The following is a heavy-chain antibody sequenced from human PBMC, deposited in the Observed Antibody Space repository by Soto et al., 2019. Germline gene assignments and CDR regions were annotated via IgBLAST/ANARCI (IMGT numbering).Heavy chain of an antibody. Sequence: AAVKVSCKASGYSFDRYGISWVRQAPGQRPEWMGWISADNGDTRFSQKVQGRLTLTTDTSTNTAYMDLRSLSSDDTAVYYCARDRSYSYETSGYTFHYWGQGTPVTVSS. CDR3: ARDRSYSYETSGYTFHY. V-gene: IGHV1-18*01. CDR2: ISADNGDT. J-gene: IGHJ4*02. CDR1: GYSFDRYG. D-gene: IGHD3-22*01.